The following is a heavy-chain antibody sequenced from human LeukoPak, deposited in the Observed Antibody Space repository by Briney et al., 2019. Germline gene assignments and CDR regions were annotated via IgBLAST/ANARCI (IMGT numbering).Heavy chain of an antibody. CDR2: INPNSGDT. V-gene: IGHV1-2*02. J-gene: IGHJ4*02. CDR1: GYTFTGYY. CDR3: ARATNGGYFDY. D-gene: IGHD2-2*01. Sequence: GASVKVSCKASGYTFTGYYIHWVRQAPGQGLEWMGWINPNSGDTNYAQNFQGRVTMTRDTSITTAYMELSRLRSDDTAVYYCARATNGGYFDYWGQGTLVTVSS.